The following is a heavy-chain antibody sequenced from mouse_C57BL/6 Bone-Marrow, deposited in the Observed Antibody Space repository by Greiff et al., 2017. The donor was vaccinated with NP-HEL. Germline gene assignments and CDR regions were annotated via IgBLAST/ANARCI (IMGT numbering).Heavy chain of an antibody. Sequence: QVQLQQSGAELMKPGASVKLSCKATGYTFTGYWIEWVKQRPGHGLEWIGEILPGSGSTNYNEKFKGKATFTADTSSNTAYMQLSSLTTEDSAIYYCASLRYYGSSSYYAMDYWGQGTSVTVSS. CDR2: ILPGSGST. D-gene: IGHD1-1*01. CDR3: ASLRYYGSSSYYAMDY. CDR1: GYTFTGYW. J-gene: IGHJ4*01. V-gene: IGHV1-9*01.